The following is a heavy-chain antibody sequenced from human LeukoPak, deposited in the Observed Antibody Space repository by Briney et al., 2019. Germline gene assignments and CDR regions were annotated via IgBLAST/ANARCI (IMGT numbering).Heavy chain of an antibody. CDR2: IKQDGSEK. CDR1: GFTFSSYW. CDR3: ARDPRRGYVGY. J-gene: IGHJ4*02. Sequence: GGSLRLSCAASGFTFSSYWMSWVRQAPGKGLEWVANIKQDGSEKYYVDSVKGRFTISRDNAKNSLYLQMNSLRAEDTAVSYCARDPRRGYVGYWGQGTLVTVSS. D-gene: IGHD5-12*01. V-gene: IGHV3-7*03.